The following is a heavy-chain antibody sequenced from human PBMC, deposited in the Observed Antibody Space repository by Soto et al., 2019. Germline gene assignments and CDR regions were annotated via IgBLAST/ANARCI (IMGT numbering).Heavy chain of an antibody. CDR3: TTDAQWGI. CDR2: IKSKNDGGAT. CDR1: GLTFNNAW. J-gene: IGHJ3*02. D-gene: IGHD2-8*01. Sequence: PGVSLRLSCAASGLTFNNAWMNWVRKTTGKGLEWVGRIKSKNDGGATEYSAPVKDRFTISRDDSKNTLYLQMNSLKTEDTAVYYCTTDAQWGIWGQGTMVTVSS. V-gene: IGHV3-15*07.